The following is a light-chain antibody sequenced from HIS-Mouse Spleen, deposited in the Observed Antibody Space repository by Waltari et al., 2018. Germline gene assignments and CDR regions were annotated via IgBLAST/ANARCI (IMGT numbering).Light chain of an antibody. CDR2: EGS. V-gene: IGLV2-23*03. J-gene: IGLJ2*01. Sequence: QSDLSQPASVSGSPGQSITISCTVTCSYVGFFILVSRYQQHPGKPPKLLIYEGSKRPSGVSNRFSGSKSGNTASLTISGLQAEDEADYYCCSYAGSSTFEVFGGGTKLTVL. CDR1: CSYVGFFIL. CDR3: CSYAGSSTFEV.